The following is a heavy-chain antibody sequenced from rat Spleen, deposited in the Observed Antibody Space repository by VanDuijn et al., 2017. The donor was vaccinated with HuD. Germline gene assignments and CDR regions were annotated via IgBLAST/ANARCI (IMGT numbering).Heavy chain of an antibody. J-gene: IGHJ2*01. CDR3: ARHRTMGITGDYFDY. V-gene: IGHV5-25*01. CDR2: ISTRSSRT. D-gene: IGHD1-9*01. CDR1: GFTFSNYY. Sequence: EVQLVESGGGLVQPGRSLKLSCAASGFTFSNYYMAWVRQAPKKGLEWVATISTRSSRTSYPDSVKGRFTISRDNAKSSLYLQMNSLKSEDTATYYCARHRTMGITGDYFDYWGQGVMVTVSS.